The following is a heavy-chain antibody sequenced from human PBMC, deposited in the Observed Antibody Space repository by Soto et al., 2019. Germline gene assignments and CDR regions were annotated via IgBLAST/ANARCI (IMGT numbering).Heavy chain of an antibody. V-gene: IGHV1-8*01. CDR3: ARAIVRMLPGQSPRAHFDP. Sequence: GASVKVSCKVPGNTFTSYDINWVRQASGHGLEWMGWINPATGTTGYAPQFQGRFTLTTSTSTQTAFMEPSSLRSADTAVSYCARAIVRMLPGQSPRAHFDPWGQGTLVTVSS. J-gene: IGHJ5*02. CDR1: GNTFTSYD. D-gene: IGHD2-8*01. CDR2: INPATGTT.